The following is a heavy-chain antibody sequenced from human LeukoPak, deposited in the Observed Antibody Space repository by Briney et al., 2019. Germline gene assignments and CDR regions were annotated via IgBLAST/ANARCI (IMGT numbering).Heavy chain of an antibody. CDR1: GFTFSGSA. CDR3: AKAQLRYYDSSGYSNYFDS. D-gene: IGHD3-22*01. J-gene: IGHJ4*02. Sequence: GGSLRLSCAASGFTFSGSAMHWVRQASGKGLEWVGRIRSKANSYATAYAASVKGRFTISRDDSKNTAYLQMNSLRAEDTALYFCAKAQLRYYDSSGYSNYFDSWGQGTLVTVSS. CDR2: IRSKANSYAT. V-gene: IGHV3-73*01.